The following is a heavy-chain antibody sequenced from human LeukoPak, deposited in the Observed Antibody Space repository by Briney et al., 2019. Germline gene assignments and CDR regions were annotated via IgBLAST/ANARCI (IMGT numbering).Heavy chain of an antibody. D-gene: IGHD2-2*02. CDR2: IRYDGSNK. Sequence: GGSLRLSCAASGFTFSSYGRHWVRQAPGKVLEWVAFIRYDGSNKYYADSVQGRFTISRDNSETTLYLQMNSLRAEDPAVYYCAKDPQDIVVVPATTPNDYWGQGTLVTVSS. CDR1: GFTFSSYG. V-gene: IGHV3-30*02. CDR3: AKDPQDIVVVPATTPNDY. J-gene: IGHJ4*02.